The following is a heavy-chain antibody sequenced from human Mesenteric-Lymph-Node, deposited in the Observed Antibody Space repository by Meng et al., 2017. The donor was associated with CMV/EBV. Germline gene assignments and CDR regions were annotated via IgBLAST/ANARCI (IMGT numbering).Heavy chain of an antibody. Sequence: KVSCKTSGYDFSSYWIGWVRKMPGKGLEWMGIIYPSDSTAKYSPSFQGQVTISADKSISTAYLQWSSLQASDSAIYYCVAPQRFFDWLPPGYWGQGTLVTVSS. D-gene: IGHD3-9*01. CDR3: VAPQRFFDWLPPGY. V-gene: IGHV5-51*01. J-gene: IGHJ4*02. CDR1: GYDFSSYW. CDR2: IYPSDSTA.